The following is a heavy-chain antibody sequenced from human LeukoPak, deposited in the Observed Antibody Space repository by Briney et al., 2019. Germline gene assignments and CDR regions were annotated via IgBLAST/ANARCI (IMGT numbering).Heavy chain of an antibody. J-gene: IGHJ6*02. D-gene: IGHD3-16*01. V-gene: IGHV3-23*01. Sequence: GGSLRVSCAASGFTFSSYAMSWVRQAPGKGLEWVSAISGSGGNTYYADSVKGRFTISRDNSKNTLYLQMNSLRAGDTAVYYCAKDLYTGPWYYGMDVWGQGTTVTVSS. CDR1: GFTFSSYA. CDR3: AKDLYTGPWYYGMDV. CDR2: ISGSGGNT.